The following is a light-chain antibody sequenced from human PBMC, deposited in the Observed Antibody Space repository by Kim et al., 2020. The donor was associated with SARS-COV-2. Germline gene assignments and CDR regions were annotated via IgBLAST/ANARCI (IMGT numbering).Light chain of an antibody. Sequence: SASVGDRVTSTSQASQDISNYLNWYQQKPGKAPKLLIYDASKLETGVPSRFSGSGSGTDCSYTISSLQPEDFAAYYCQQYDGPPYTFGQGTKLDI. CDR1: QDISNY. J-gene: IGKJ2*01. V-gene: IGKV1-33*01. CDR3: QQYDGPPYT. CDR2: DAS.